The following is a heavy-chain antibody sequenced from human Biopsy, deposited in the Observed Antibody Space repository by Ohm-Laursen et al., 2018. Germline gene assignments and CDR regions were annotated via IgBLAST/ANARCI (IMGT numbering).Heavy chain of an antibody. D-gene: IGHD4-17*01. V-gene: IGHV1-69*06. J-gene: IGHJ4*02. CDR2: VIPISNTA. Sequence: SVKVSCKASGGSFSDYGLSWVRQAPGRGLEWMGRVIPISNTANYAQNFQDRLTITADRSTNTAYMELNSLRSEDTAVYFCATLTKDYGASPDSWGQGTLVVVSS. CDR3: ATLTKDYGASPDS. CDR1: GGSFSDYG.